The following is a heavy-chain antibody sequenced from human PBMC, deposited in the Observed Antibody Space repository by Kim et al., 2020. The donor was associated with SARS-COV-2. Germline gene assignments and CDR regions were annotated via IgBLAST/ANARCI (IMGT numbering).Heavy chain of an antibody. D-gene: IGHD5-18*01. V-gene: IGHV3-21*01. CDR2: ISSSSSYI. CDR3: ASPPGYSYGYYGMDV. Sequence: GSLRLSCAASGFTFSSYSMNWVRQAPGKGLEWVSSISSSSSYIYYADSVKGRFTISRDNVKNSLYLQMNSLRAEDTAVYYCASPPGYSYGYYGMDVWGQGTTVTVSS. J-gene: IGHJ6*02. CDR1: GFTFSSYS.